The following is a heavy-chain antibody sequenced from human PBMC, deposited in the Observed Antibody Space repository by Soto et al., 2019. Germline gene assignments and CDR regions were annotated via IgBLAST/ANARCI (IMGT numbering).Heavy chain of an antibody. CDR1: VYTFACCY. V-gene: IGHV1-2*02. Sequence: XSVKVSCKASVYTFACCYMHWVRQAPGQGLEWMGWINPNSGGTNYAQKFQGRVTMTRDTSISTAYMELSRLRSDDTAVYYCARDLRNGKYQLLGLGYWGQGTLVTVSS. CDR2: INPNSGGT. J-gene: IGHJ4*02. D-gene: IGHD2-2*01. CDR3: ARDLRNGKYQLLGLGY.